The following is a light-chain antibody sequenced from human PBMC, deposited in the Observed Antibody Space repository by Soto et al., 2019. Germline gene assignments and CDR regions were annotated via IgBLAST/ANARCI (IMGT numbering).Light chain of an antibody. CDR3: QQRSNWPPFT. J-gene: IGKJ3*01. CDR2: DAS. V-gene: IGKV3-11*01. CDR1: QSFSSY. Sequence: EIVLTQSPATLSLSPGERATLSCRASQSFSSYLAWYQQKPGQAPRLLIYDASNRATGIPARFSGSGSGTDFTLTISSLVPADFAVYHCQQRSNWPPFTFGPGTQVDIX.